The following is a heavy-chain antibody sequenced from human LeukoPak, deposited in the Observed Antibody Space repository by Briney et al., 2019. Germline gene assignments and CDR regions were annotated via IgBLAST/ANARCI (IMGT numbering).Heavy chain of an antibody. CDR2: INPNSGGT. Sequence: ASVKVSCKASGYTFTSYYMHWVRQAPGQGLEWMGWINPNSGGTNYAQKFQGRVTMTRDTSISTAYMELSRLRSDDTAVYYCARDRGTAMVKYYFDYWGQGTLVTVSS. CDR1: GYTFTSYY. CDR3: ARDRGTAMVKYYFDY. V-gene: IGHV1-2*02. D-gene: IGHD5-18*01. J-gene: IGHJ4*02.